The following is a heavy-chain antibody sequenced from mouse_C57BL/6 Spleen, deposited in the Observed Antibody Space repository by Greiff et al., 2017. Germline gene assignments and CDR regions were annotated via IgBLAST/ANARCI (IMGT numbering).Heavy chain of an antibody. CDR1: GYAFSSSW. CDR3: ARSKGPTMVTTAYFDY. Sequence: VQGVESGPELVKPGASVKISCKASGYAFSSSWMNWVKQRPGKGLEWIGRIYPGDGDTNYNGKFKGKATLTADKSSSTAYMQLSSLTSEDSAVYFCARSKGPTMVTTAYFDYWGQGTTLTVSS. CDR2: IYPGDGDT. J-gene: IGHJ2*01. D-gene: IGHD2-9*01. V-gene: IGHV1-82*01.